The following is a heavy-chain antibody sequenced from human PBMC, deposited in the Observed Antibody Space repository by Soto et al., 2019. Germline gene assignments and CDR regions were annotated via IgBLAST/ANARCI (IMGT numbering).Heavy chain of an antibody. CDR3: TTEYNGNFYGDY. CDR2: AKSEAEGGTT. D-gene: IGHD1-26*01. Sequence: EVQLVESGGGLVKPGGSLRLSCATSGFTFIKASMNWIRQVPGKGLQWVGRAKSEAEGGTTDYAAPVKGRFTVSRDDSKSTVYLQMNSLKAEDPGVYYCTTEYNGNFYGDYWGQGTLVTVSS. CDR1: GFTFIKAS. V-gene: IGHV3-15*01. J-gene: IGHJ4*02.